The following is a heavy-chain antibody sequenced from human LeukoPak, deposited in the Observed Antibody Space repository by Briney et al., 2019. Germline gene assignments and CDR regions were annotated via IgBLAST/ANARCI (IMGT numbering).Heavy chain of an antibody. Sequence: GASVTVSCTASGYTFTSYAIHWVRQAPGQRLEGMGWISAGNGNTKYSQNFQGRVTFISNTSATTAFMELSSLRSEDAAVYYCARDSGSGNNDYWGQGTLVTVSS. CDR3: ARDSGSGNNDY. CDR1: GYTFTSYA. CDR2: ISAGNGNT. V-gene: IGHV1-3*01. J-gene: IGHJ4*02. D-gene: IGHD1-26*01.